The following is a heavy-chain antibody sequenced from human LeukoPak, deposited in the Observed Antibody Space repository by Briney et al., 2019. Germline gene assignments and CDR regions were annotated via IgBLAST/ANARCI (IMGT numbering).Heavy chain of an antibody. CDR1: GFTVSSNY. CDR2: IYSGGST. J-gene: IGHJ4*02. V-gene: IGHV3-53*04. CDR3: ARDHGDYGSSFLQ. D-gene: IGHD4-17*01. Sequence: PGGSLRLSCAASGFTVSSNYMSWVRQAPGKGLEWVSVIYSGGSTYYADSVKGRFTISRHNSKNTLYLQMNSLRAEDTAVYYCARDHGDYGSSFLQWGPGTLVTVSS.